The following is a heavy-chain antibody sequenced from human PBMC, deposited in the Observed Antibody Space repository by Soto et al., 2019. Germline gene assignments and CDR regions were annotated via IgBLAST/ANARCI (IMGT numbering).Heavy chain of an antibody. CDR3: AKALSQTGDCSGGSCLAETDAFEI. CDR1: GFTFDDYA. V-gene: IGHV3-9*01. D-gene: IGHD2-15*01. J-gene: IGHJ3*02. Sequence: SLRLSCAASGFTFDDYAMHWVRQAPGKGLEWVSGISWNSGSIGYADSVKGRFTISRDNAKNSLYLQMNSLRAEDTALYYCAKALSQTGDCSGGSCLAETDAFEIWGQGTMVTVSS. CDR2: ISWNSGSI.